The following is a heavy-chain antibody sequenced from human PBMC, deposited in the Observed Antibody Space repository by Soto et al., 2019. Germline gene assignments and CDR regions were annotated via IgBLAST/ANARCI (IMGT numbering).Heavy chain of an antibody. CDR2: ISSSSSYI. V-gene: IGHV3-21*01. CDR1: GFTFSSYS. J-gene: IGHJ3*02. CDR3: AREGNLDAFDI. Sequence: GGSLRLSFAASGFTFSSYSMDWVRQAPGKGLEWVSSISSSSSYIYYADSVKGRFTISRDNAKNSLYLQMNSLRAEDTAVYYCAREGNLDAFDIWGQGTMVTVSS.